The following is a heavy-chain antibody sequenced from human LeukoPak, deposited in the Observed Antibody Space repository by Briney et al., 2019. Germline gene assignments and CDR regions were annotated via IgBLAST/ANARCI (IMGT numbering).Heavy chain of an antibody. D-gene: IGHD3-22*01. V-gene: IGHV3-30-3*01. J-gene: IGHJ4*02. CDR1: GFTFSSYA. CDR2: ISYDGSNK. Sequence: PGGSLRLSCAASGFTFSSYAMHWVRQAPGKGLEWVAVISYDGSNKYYADSVKGRFTISRDNSKNTLYLQMNSLRAEDTAVYYCANLFYYDSSGNFDYWGQGTLVTVSS. CDR3: ANLFYYDSSGNFDY.